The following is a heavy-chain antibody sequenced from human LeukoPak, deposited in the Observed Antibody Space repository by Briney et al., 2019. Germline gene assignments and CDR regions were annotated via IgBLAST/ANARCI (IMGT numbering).Heavy chain of an antibody. CDR1: GFTFSSYW. D-gene: IGHD5-24*01. V-gene: IGHV3-7*04. Sequence: QSGGSLRLSCAASGFTFSSYWMTWVRQAPGKGLEWVANVKQDGSDKYYVDSVKGRFTISRDNAKNSLYLQMNSLRDEDTAVYYCARAEEQRWGYVDYWGQGTLVTVSS. CDR2: VKQDGSDK. CDR3: ARAEEQRWGYVDY. J-gene: IGHJ4*02.